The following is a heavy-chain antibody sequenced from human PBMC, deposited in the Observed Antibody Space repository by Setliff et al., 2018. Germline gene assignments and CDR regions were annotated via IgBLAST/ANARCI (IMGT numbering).Heavy chain of an antibody. CDR1: GGSFSGYY. CDR2: INHSGST. CDR3: ARSGYYDFWSGFLNDAFDI. Sequence: SETLSLTCAVYGGSFSGYYWSWIRQPTGKGLEWIGEINHSGSTNYNPSLKSRVTISVDTSKNQFSLKLSSVTAADTAVYYCARSGYYDFWSGFLNDAFDIWGQGTMVTVSS. V-gene: IGHV4-34*01. J-gene: IGHJ3*02. D-gene: IGHD3-3*01.